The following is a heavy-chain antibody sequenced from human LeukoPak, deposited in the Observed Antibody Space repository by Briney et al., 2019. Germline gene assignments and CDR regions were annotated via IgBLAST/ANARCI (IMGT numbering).Heavy chain of an antibody. CDR3: AKGRYYDSSGYGDY. Sequence: GGSLRLSCAASGFTFDDYAMHWVRQAPGKGLEWVSGISWNSGSIGYADSVKGRFTISRDNAKNSLYLQMNSLRAEDTALYYCAKGRYYDSSGYGDYWGQGTLVTVSS. J-gene: IGHJ4*02. V-gene: IGHV3-9*01. D-gene: IGHD3-22*01. CDR2: ISWNSGSI. CDR1: GFTFDDYA.